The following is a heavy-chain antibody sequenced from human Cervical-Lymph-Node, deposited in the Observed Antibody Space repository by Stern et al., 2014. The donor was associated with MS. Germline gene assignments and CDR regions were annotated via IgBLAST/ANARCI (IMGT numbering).Heavy chain of an antibody. CDR3: ARDTRRHLYHYGVDV. J-gene: IGHJ6*02. Sequence: QVQLVQSGGGVVQPGRSLRLSCAASGFSFSNFGMHWVRPAPGKGLEWVAIIWYDGSKKYYADSVKGRFTISRDNSKNTLFLQMNGLRAEDTAVYYCARDTRRHLYHYGVDVWGQGTTVTVSS. CDR1: GFSFSNFG. V-gene: IGHV3-33*01. CDR2: IWYDGSKK. D-gene: IGHD3-3*02.